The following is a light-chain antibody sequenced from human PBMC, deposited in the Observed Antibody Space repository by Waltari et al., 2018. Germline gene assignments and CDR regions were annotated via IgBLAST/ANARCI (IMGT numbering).Light chain of an antibody. CDR3: QHYGSSPLT. Sequence: DTVLTQSPGTLSLSPGDRATLSCRASRSLTSTYLAWYQQKRGQAPRLLIYDASSRATSIPDRFSGSGSGTDFTLTISRLEPEDFAVYYCQHYGSSPLTFGGGTRVEI. CDR2: DAS. J-gene: IGKJ4*01. CDR1: RSLTSTY. V-gene: IGKV3-20*01.